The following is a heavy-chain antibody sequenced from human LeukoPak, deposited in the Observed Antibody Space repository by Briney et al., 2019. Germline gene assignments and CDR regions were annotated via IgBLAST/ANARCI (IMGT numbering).Heavy chain of an antibody. J-gene: IGHJ4*02. D-gene: IGHD6-6*01. V-gene: IGHV4-34*01. CDR1: GGSFSNYY. Sequence: SETLSFTCGVYGGSFSNYYWSWIRQPPGKRLVWIGKINDSGSTNYNPSLKSRVTISVDTSKNQFSLRLSSVAAADTAVYYCARAYSKSSPFDYWGQGTQVTVSS. CDR2: INDSGST. CDR3: ARAYSKSSPFDY.